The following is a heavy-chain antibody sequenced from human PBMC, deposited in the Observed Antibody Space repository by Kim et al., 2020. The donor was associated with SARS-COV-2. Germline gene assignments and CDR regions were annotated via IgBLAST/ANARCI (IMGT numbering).Heavy chain of an antibody. J-gene: IGHJ4*02. CDR2: IYYSGST. D-gene: IGHD3-22*01. V-gene: IGHV4-31*03. CDR3: ARGQGLITMIVVVVGAFDY. Sequence: SETLSLTCTVSGCSIRRCCSSLSFLRQHPGKGLEWIGYIYYSGSTYYNPSLKSRVTISVDTSKNQFSLKLSSVTAADTAVYYCARGQGLITMIVVVVGAFDYWGQGTLVTVSS. CDR1: GCSIRRCCSS.